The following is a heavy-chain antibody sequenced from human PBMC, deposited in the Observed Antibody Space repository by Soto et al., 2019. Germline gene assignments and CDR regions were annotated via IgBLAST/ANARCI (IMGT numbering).Heavy chain of an antibody. D-gene: IGHD3-16*01. Sequence: QVQLVESGGGVVQPGRSLRLSCAASGFTFSSYGIRWVRQAPGKGLEWVTVISYDGIHKFYADSVKGRFTISRDDSQNMVFLKMNSLRPEDTAVYYCAKDEAEGWGQGLTYNWFDPWGQGTLVTVSS. CDR3: AKDEAEGWGQGLTYNWFDP. CDR1: GFTFSSYG. J-gene: IGHJ5*02. CDR2: ISYDGIHK. V-gene: IGHV3-30*18.